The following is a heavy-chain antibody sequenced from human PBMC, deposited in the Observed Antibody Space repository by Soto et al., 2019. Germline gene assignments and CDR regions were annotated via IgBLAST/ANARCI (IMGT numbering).Heavy chain of an antibody. CDR3: TTPDCSSTSCDGFDI. CDR1: GFTFSNAW. V-gene: IGHV3-15*01. CDR2: IKSKTDGGTT. Sequence: GGSLRLSCAASGFTFSNAWMSWVRQAPGKGLEWVGRIKSKTDGGTTDYAAPVKGRFTISRDDSKNTLYLQMNSLKTEDTAVYYCTTPDCSSTSCDGFDIWGQGTMVTVSS. J-gene: IGHJ3*02. D-gene: IGHD2-2*01.